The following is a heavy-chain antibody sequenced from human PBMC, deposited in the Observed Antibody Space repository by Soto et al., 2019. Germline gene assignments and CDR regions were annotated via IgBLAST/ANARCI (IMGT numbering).Heavy chain of an antibody. CDR2: INPNSGGT. J-gene: IGHJ6*02. CDR3: ARDQEATIFGVVTPYGMDV. V-gene: IGHV1-2*04. D-gene: IGHD3-3*01. CDR1: GYTFTGYY. Sequence: EASGKVSCKASGYTFTGYYMHWVRQAPGQGLEWMGWINPNSGGTNYAQKFQGWVTMTRDTSISTAYMELSRLRSDDTAVYYCARDQEATIFGVVTPYGMDVWGQGTTVTVSS.